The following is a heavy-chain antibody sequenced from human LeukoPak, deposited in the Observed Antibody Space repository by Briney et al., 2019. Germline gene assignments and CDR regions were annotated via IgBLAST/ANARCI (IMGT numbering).Heavy chain of an antibody. CDR3: ARGREVGINYYYGSGSPLPSDY. CDR2: IYYSGST. J-gene: IGHJ4*02. CDR1: GGSISSSSYY. Sequence: SETLSLTCTVSGGSISSSSYYWGWIRQPPGKGLEWIGSIYYSGSTYYNPSLKSRVTISVDTSKNQFSLKLSSVTAADTAVYYCARGREVGINYYYGSGSPLPSDYWGQGTLVTVSS. D-gene: IGHD3-10*01. V-gene: IGHV4-39*07.